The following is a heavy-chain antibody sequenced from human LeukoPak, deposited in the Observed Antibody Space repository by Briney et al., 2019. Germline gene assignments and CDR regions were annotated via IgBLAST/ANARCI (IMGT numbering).Heavy chain of an antibody. CDR2: ISSGDST. Sequence: GGSLRLSCAASGFTVRSNYMCWVRQAPGKGLEWVSLISSGDSTYYTDSVKGRFTISRDKSKNTLYLQMNSLRAEDTAVYYFARDETTVTSSIDYWGQGTLVTVSS. D-gene: IGHD4-17*01. CDR3: ARDETTVTSSIDY. CDR1: GFTVRSNY. J-gene: IGHJ4*02. V-gene: IGHV3-66*01.